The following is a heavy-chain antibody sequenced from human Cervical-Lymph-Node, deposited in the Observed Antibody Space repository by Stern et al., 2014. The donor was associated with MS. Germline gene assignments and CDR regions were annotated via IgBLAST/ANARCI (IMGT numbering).Heavy chain of an antibody. CDR3: TRDRGIMGTTTGDY. J-gene: IGHJ4*02. Sequence: AQLVESGAEVKKPGASVKVSCKASGFNFSNYGLSWVRQAPGQGLEWMGWISVYNGNIDFAQKFQGRLTMTTDTSTSTVYMELRSLRSDDTAVYYCTRDRGIMGTTTGDYWGQGTLVRVSS. CDR1: GFNFSNYG. V-gene: IGHV1-18*01. D-gene: IGHD1-26*01. CDR2: ISVYNGNI.